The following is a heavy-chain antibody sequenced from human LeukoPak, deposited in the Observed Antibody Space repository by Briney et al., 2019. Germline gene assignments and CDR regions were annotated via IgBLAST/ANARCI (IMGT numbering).Heavy chain of an antibody. V-gene: IGHV3-23*01. CDR3: AKAEIVVVPAAILHYYYYYGMDV. CDR1: GFTFSSYA. CDR2: ISGSGGST. Sequence: GGSLRLSCAASGFTFSSYAMSWVRQAPGKGLEWVSAISGSGGSTYYADSVKGRFTISRDNSKNTLYLQMNSLRAEDTAVYYCAKAEIVVVPAAILHYYYYYGMDVWGQGTTVTVSS. J-gene: IGHJ6*02. D-gene: IGHD2-2*02.